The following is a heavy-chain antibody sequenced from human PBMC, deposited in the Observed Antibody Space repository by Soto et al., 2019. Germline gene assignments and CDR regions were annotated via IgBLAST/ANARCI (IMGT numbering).Heavy chain of an antibody. CDR3: ATHSLDSGYGSS. CDR2: IYNSGAR. J-gene: IGHJ5*02. V-gene: IGHV4-59*08. Sequence: SETLSLTCTVSGGSIGNLYLSWIRQPPGKGLEWIGYIYNSGARNYHTSLKSRVIMSVDTSRTRFTLKVTSVTAAVSAVYYCATHSLDSGYGSSWGPGTLVTVSS. D-gene: IGHD5-12*01. CDR1: GGSIGNLY.